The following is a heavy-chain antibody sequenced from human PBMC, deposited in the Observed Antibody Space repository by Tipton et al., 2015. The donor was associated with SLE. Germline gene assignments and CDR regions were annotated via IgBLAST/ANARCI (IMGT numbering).Heavy chain of an antibody. CDR2: VSSSGTT. CDR1: GVSISRGSYH. V-gene: IGHV4-61*02. Sequence: VKPSQTLSLTCSVSGVSISRGSYHWSWLRQPAGKGLEWIGRVSSSGTTDYNPSLKSDFTISLETSKNQFSLKLSSVTAADTAVYYCARGDMVVVPAAGGGYYYYMDVWGKGTTVTVSS. CDR3: ARGDMVVVPAAGGGYYYYMDV. J-gene: IGHJ6*03. D-gene: IGHD2-2*01.